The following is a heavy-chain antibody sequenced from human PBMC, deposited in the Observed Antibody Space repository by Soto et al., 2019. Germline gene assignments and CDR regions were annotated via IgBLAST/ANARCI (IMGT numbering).Heavy chain of an antibody. CDR3: ARGPDDSDVPRWDY. CDR2: INLRGGTT. V-gene: IGHV1-46*02. D-gene: IGHD4-17*01. J-gene: IGHJ4*02. Sequence: QVQLVQSGAEVRKPGASVRLSCGTSGYNFNQYYIHWVRQAPGQGLEWMGIINLRGGTTEYAHKFRGRVTVTGDTSTSTAYMQLSSLRPDDTAVYFCARGPDDSDVPRWDYWGQGTLVTVSS. CDR1: GYNFNQYY.